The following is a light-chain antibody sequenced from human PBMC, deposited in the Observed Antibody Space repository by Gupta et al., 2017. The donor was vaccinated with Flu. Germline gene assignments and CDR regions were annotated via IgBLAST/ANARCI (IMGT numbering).Light chain of an antibody. Sequence: QSALTQPASVSGSPGQSITISCTGTSSDVGSYNLVSWYHQHPGKAHNLMIYEGSKRPSGVSSRFSGSKSGNTASLTISGHQAEDDADYYCFSYAGSSTLVFGGGTKLTVL. J-gene: IGLJ3*02. CDR1: SSDVGSYNL. CDR2: EGS. CDR3: FSYAGSSTLV. V-gene: IGLV2-23*01.